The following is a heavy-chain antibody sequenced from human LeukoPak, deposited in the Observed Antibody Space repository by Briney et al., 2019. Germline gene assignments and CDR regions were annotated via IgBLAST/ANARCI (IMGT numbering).Heavy chain of an antibody. D-gene: IGHD6-13*01. CDR3: ARDPGRCSSWTFDY. Sequence: ASVKVSCKASGYTFTGYYIHWVRQAPGQGLEWMGRINPNSGGTNYAQKFEGRVTMTRDTSISTAYMELSRLTSDDTAVYYCARDPGRCSSWTFDYWGQGTMVTVSS. CDR2: INPNSGGT. CDR1: GYTFTGYY. V-gene: IGHV1-2*06. J-gene: IGHJ4*02.